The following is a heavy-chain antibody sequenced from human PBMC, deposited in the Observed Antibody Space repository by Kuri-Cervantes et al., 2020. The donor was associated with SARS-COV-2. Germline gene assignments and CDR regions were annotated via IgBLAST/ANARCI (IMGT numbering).Heavy chain of an antibody. CDR2: IYPGDSDT. CDR3: ARYVAIYGYFDY. CDR1: GYSFTSYW. Sequence: GGSLRLSCKGSGYSFTSYWIGWVRQMPGKGLEWMGIIYPGDSDTRYSPSFQGQVTISADKSISTAYLQWSSLKASDTAMYYCARYVAIYGYFDYWGQGTLVTVSS. V-gene: IGHV5-51*01. J-gene: IGHJ4*02. D-gene: IGHD5-18*01.